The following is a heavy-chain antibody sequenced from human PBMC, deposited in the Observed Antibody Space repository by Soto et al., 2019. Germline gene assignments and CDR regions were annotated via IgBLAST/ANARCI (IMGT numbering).Heavy chain of an antibody. D-gene: IGHD6-19*01. CDR3: ARVHVMVVAGSTFDY. CDR2: IYQGRTT. J-gene: IGHJ4*01. CDR1: VYSISSGSY. V-gene: IGHV4-38-2*02. Sequence: SENLSLTCTVSVYSISSGSYWAWSRQPPGKGPERIASIYQGRTTCYNPSLTSRITISVDTSNDQFSLKLTSCSDPDTAVYYCARVHVMVVAGSTFDYWGHGTRVTVSS.